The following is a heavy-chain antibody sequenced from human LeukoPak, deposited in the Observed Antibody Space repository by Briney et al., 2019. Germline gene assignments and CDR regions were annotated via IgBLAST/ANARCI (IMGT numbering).Heavy chain of an antibody. CDR2: IVADGGD. CDR1: GFTFSNYA. J-gene: IGHJ3*01. D-gene: IGHD4-17*01. Sequence: GGSLRLSCAASGFTFSNYATIWVRQAPGKGLEWVSAIVADGGDRYADSVKGRFTVSRDNSKNTLYLQMSGLTAEDTAVYFCARDPNGDYIGAFDFRGQGTKVIVSS. CDR3: ARDPNGDYIGAFDF. V-gene: IGHV3-23*01.